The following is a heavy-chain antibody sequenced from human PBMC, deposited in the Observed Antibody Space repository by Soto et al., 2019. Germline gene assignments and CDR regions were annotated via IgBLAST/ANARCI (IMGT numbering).Heavy chain of an antibody. D-gene: IGHD3-22*01. J-gene: IGHJ1*01. Sequence: SVKVSCKASGGTFSSYAISWVRQAPGQGLEWMGGIIPIFGTANYAQKFQGRVTITADESTSTAYMELSSLRSEDTAVYYCASVAQYDSSGYPRYFQHWGQGTLVTVSS. CDR3: ASVAQYDSSGYPRYFQH. CDR1: GGTFSSYA. V-gene: IGHV1-69*13. CDR2: IIPIFGTA.